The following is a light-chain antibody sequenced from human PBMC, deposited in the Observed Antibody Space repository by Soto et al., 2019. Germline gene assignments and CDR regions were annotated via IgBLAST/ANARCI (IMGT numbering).Light chain of an antibody. V-gene: IGLV2-8*01. CDR1: SSDVGAYDY. J-gene: IGLJ1*01. Sequence: QSALPQPPSASGSPGQSVTISCTGTSSDVGAYDYVSWYQQHPGQAPKLMIYEINKRPSGVPARFSGSKSGNTASLTLSGLQAEDEADYYCSSFAGSNNFPYVFGTGTKVTVL. CDR3: SSFAGSNNFPYV. CDR2: EIN.